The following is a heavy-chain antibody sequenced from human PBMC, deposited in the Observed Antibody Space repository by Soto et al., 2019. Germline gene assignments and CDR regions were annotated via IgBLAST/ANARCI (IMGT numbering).Heavy chain of an antibody. CDR2: IYYSGRT. CDR3: ARVHYYGSGSIGSGYYYYSMGV. J-gene: IGHJ6*03. Sequence: SETLSLTCTVSGGSISSYYWSWIRQPPGKGLEWLGHIYYSGRTNYNPSLQSRVTISVDTSKNQFSLQLSSVTAADTAVYYCARVHYYGSGSIGSGYYYYSMGVWGKGTTVTVSS. V-gene: IGHV4-59*01. D-gene: IGHD3-10*01. CDR1: GGSISSYY.